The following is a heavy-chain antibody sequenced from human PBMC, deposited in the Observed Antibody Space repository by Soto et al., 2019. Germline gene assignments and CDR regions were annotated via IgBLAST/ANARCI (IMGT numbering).Heavy chain of an antibody. CDR1: GFAFSDFT. V-gene: IGHV3-48*01. D-gene: IGHD3-10*01. CDR2: IVRSTNII. CDR3: AKDRIYYGSGTYYTD. Sequence: EVQLVESGGGLVQPGGSLSLSCAASGFAFSDFTMTWVRQAPGKGLDWISYIVRSTNIIHYADSVKGRFSISRDNAKNLLFLRMNSLRVEDTAVYYCAKDRIYYGSGTYYTDWGQGTLVTVSS. J-gene: IGHJ4*02.